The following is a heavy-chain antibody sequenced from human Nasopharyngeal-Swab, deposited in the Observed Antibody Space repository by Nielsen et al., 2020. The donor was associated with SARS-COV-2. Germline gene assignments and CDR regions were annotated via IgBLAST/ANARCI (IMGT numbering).Heavy chain of an antibody. D-gene: IGHD2-15*01. CDR1: GYSFTTFW. CDR3: ARLRGSAFYYYYLDV. Sequence: KVSCKGSGYSFTTFWITWVRQMPGKGLEWMGIIYPDDSDTRYSPSFQGQVTFSVGKSTSTAYLQWSSLKASDTAMYYCARLRGSAFYYYYLDVWGKGTTVTVSS. CDR2: IYPDDSDT. J-gene: IGHJ6*03. V-gene: IGHV5-51*01.